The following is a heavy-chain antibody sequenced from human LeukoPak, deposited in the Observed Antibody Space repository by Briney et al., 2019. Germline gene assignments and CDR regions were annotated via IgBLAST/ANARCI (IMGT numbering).Heavy chain of an antibody. Sequence: GGSLRLSCAASGFTFSSYAMSWVRQAPGKGLEWVSAISGSGGSTYYADSVKGRFTISRDNSKNTLYLQMNSLRAEDTAVYYCARGEGGYSYGYGFYYFDYWGQGTLVTVSS. V-gene: IGHV3-23*01. CDR1: GFTFSSYA. CDR2: ISGSGGST. CDR3: ARGEGGYSYGYGFYYFDY. D-gene: IGHD5-18*01. J-gene: IGHJ4*02.